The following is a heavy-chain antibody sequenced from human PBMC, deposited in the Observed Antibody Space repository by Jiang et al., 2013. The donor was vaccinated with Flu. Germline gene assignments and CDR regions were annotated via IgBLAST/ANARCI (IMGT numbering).Heavy chain of an antibody. J-gene: IGHJ5*02. CDR3: ARSPGRPNWFDP. V-gene: IGHV4-39*07. CDR1: GGSISSSSSY. Sequence: GSGLVKPSETLSLTCTVSGGSISSSSSYWGWIRQPPGKGLEWIGNIYYSGNTYFNPSLKSRVTISVDTSKNQFSLKLSSVTAADTAVYYCARSPGRPNWFDPWGQGTLVTVSS. CDR2: IYYSGNT. D-gene: IGHD1-26*01.